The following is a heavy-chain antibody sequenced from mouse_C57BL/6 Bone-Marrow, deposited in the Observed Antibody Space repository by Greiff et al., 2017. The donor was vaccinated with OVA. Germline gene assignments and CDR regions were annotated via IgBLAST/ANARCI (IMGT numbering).Heavy chain of an antibody. D-gene: IGHD1-1*01. CDR2: INPNNGGT. CDR3: ARRGPYYGSSWFAY. CDR1: GYTFTDYN. Sequence: EVQLQQSGPELVKPGASVKIPCKASGYTFTDYNMDWVKQSHGKSLEWIGDINPNNGGTIYNQKFKGKATLTVDKSSSTAYMELRSLTSEDTAVYYCARRGPYYGSSWFAYWGQGTLVTVSA. J-gene: IGHJ3*01. V-gene: IGHV1-18*01.